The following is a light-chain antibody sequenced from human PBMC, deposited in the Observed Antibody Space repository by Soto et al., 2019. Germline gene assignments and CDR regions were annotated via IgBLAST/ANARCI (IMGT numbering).Light chain of an antibody. Sequence: EIVLTQSPGTLSLSPGESATLSCRASQSVSTSYLAWYQQKPGQAPRLLIYGASSRATGIPDRFSAGGSGTDFTLTISRLEPEDFAVYYCQLYGSSPVTFGQGTKVEIK. J-gene: IGKJ2*01. CDR2: GAS. CDR3: QLYGSSPVT. CDR1: QSVSTSY. V-gene: IGKV3-20*01.